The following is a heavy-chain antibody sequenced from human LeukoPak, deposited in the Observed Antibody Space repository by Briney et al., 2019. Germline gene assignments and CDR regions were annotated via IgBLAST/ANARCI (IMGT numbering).Heavy chain of an antibody. D-gene: IGHD6-6*01. J-gene: IGHJ3*01. Sequence: PGGSLRLSCAASGFTFKNYGMSWVRQVPGQGLEWVSAIDGGGGDTHYADSVKGRFTISRDNSKNTLYLQMNSPRVEDTAVYYCVRMAYSSSSRGAFDVWGQGTMVTVSS. V-gene: IGHV3-23*01. CDR1: GFTFKNYG. CDR2: IDGGGGDT. CDR3: VRMAYSSSSRGAFDV.